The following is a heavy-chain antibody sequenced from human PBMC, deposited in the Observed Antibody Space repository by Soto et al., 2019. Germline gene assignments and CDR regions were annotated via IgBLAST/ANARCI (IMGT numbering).Heavy chain of an antibody. D-gene: IGHD3-10*01. CDR3: ARDTLVRGVIIPDAFDI. CDR2: INPSGGST. CDR1: GYTFTSYY. J-gene: IGHJ3*02. Sequence: QVQLVQSGAEVKKPGASVKVSCKASGYTFTSYYMHWVRQAPGLGLEWMGIINPSGGSTSYAQKFQGRVTMTRDTSTSTVYMELSSLRSEDTAVYYCARDTLVRGVIIPDAFDIWGQGTMVTVSS. V-gene: IGHV1-46*01.